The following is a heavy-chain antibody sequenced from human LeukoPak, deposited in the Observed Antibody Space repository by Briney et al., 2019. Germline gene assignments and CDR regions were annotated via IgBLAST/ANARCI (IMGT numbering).Heavy chain of an antibody. CDR1: GFTFSSYS. J-gene: IGHJ6*02. CDR2: ISSTSLTI. V-gene: IGHV3-48*01. CDR3: ARGGITVVRGVKRDYGMDV. Sequence: PGGSLRLSCAASGFTFSSYSMNWVRQAPGKGLEWVSYISSTSLTIYYADSVKGRFTISRDNANNSLCLQMNSLRAEDTAVYYCARGGITVVRGVKRDYGMDVWGQGTTVTVSS. D-gene: IGHD3-10*01.